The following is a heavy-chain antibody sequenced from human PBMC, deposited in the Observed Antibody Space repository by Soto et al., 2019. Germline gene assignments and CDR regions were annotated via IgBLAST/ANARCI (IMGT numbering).Heavy chain of an antibody. J-gene: IGHJ6*01. CDR2: ISAYNGNT. Sequence: GASVKVSCKASGYTFTSYGISWVRQAPGQGLEWMGWISAYNGNTNYAQKIQGRVTMTTDTSTSTAYMELRSLRSDDTAVYYCAKSYYDFWSGYYRGDMDVWGQGTTVTVAS. D-gene: IGHD3-3*01. V-gene: IGHV1-18*01. CDR3: AKSYYDFWSGYYRGDMDV. CDR1: GYTFTSYG.